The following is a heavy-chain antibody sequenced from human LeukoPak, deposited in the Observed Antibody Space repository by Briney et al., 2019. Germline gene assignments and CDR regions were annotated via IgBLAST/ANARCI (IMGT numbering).Heavy chain of an antibody. J-gene: IGHJ4*02. CDR2: INSDGSST. CDR1: GFTFSSNW. CDR3: VRGGDPEAFDY. D-gene: IGHD5-12*01. V-gene: IGHV3-74*01. Sequence: PGGSLRLSCATSGFTFSSNWMHWVRQTPGKGLVWVSRINSDGSSTSYADSVKGRFTISRDNAKDTLYLQMNSLRAEDTAVYYCVRGGDPEAFDYWGQGTLVTVSS.